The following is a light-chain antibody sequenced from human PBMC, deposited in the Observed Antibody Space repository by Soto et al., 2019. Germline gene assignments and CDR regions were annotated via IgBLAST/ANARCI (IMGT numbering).Light chain of an antibody. CDR3: LQDINSPWT. V-gene: IGKV3-11*01. CDR1: QSVSSY. CDR2: DAS. Sequence: EIVLTQSPATLSLSPGDRSTLSCRAIQSVSSYLAWYQQKRGPATRLLIYDASNRAAGIPAMFSGSGSGTDFTITISSLPPEDSATYYCLQDINSPWTFGQGTKVDIK. J-gene: IGKJ1*01.